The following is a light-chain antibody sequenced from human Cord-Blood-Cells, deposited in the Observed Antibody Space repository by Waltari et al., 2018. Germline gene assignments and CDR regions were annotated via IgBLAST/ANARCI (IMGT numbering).Light chain of an antibody. J-gene: IGKJ1*01. Sequence: DIPMTQSPSTLSASIEDRVTITCRARQSISSWLAWYQQKTGKAPKLLIYKASSLESGVPSRFSGSGSGTEFTLTISSLQPDDFATYYCQQYNSYSTFGQGTKVEIK. CDR1: QSISSW. CDR2: KAS. CDR3: QQYNSYST. V-gene: IGKV1-5*03.